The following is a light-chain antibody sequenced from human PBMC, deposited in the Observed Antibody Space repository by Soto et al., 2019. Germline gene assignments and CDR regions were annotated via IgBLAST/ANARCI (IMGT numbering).Light chain of an antibody. V-gene: IGLV2-14*01. J-gene: IGLJ2*01. CDR2: EVS. CDR3: SSYTSSSTDVL. Sequence: QSALTQPASVSGSPGQSITISCTGTSSDVGRYHYVSWYQQHPGKAPKLMIYEVSNRPSGVSNRFSGSKSGNTASLTISGLQAEDEAHYYCSSYTSSSTDVLFGGGTKLNVL. CDR1: SSDVGRYHY.